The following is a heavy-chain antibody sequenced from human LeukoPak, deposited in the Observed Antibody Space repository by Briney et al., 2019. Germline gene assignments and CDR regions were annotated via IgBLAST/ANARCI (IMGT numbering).Heavy chain of an antibody. CDR1: GGTFSSYA. D-gene: IGHD5-12*01. Sequence: ASVKVSCKXSGGTFSSYAISWVRQAPGQGLEWMGRIIPIFGTANYSQKFQGRVTITTDESTSTAYMELSSLRSEDTAVYYCARGSYGYDGTHDYAYYYYMDVWGKGTTVTVSS. J-gene: IGHJ6*03. CDR2: IIPIFGTA. V-gene: IGHV1-69*05. CDR3: ARGSYGYDGTHDYAYYYYMDV.